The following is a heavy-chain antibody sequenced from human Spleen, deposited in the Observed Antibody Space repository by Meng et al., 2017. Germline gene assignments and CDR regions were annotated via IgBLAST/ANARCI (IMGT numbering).Heavy chain of an antibody. D-gene: IGHD5-12*01. V-gene: IGHV4-59*12. Sequence: SETLSLTCTVSGGSISPYYWSWIRQPPGKGLEWVGFISYSGSTNYNPSLKSRVTISVDTSKSQFSLKLSSVTAADTAVYYCARDQDSGYGYFDYWGQGTLVTVSS. CDR2: ISYSGST. CDR3: ARDQDSGYGYFDY. J-gene: IGHJ4*02. CDR1: GGSISPYY.